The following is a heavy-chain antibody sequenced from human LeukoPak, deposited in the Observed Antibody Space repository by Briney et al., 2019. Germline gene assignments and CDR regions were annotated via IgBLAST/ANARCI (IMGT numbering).Heavy chain of an antibody. J-gene: IGHJ5*02. D-gene: IGHD6-6*01. CDR3: ARDRDLYSSSSRISWFDP. CDR2: IYHSGST. CDR1: GYSISSAYY. V-gene: IGHV4-38-2*02. Sequence: SETLSLTCAVSGYSISSAYYWGWIRQPPGKGLEWIGSIYHSGSTYYNPSLKSRVTISVDTSKKQFSLKLSSVTAADTAVYYCARDRDLYSSSSRISWFDPWGQGTLVTVSS.